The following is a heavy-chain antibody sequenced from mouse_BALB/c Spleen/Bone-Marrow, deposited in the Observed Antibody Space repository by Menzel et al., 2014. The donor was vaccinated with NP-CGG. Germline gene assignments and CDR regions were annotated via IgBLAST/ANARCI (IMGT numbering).Heavy chain of an antibody. CDR3: ARMRYYGNYYAMDY. V-gene: IGHV2-2*02. D-gene: IGHD2-1*01. CDR1: GFSLTSYG. Sequence: VKVVESGPGLVQPSQSLSITCTVSGFSLTSYGVHWVRQSPGKGLEWLGVIWSGGSTDYNAAFISRLSISKDNSKSXVFFKMNSLQANDTAIYYCARMRYYGNYYAMDYWGQGTSVTVSS. CDR2: IWSGGST. J-gene: IGHJ4*01.